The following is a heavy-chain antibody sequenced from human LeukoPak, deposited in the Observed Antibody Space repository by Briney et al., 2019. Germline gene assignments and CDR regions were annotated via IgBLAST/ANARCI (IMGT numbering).Heavy chain of an antibody. J-gene: IGHJ4*02. CDR3: ASDCAAMVNSY. Sequence: GGSLRLSCAASGFTFSDYYMSWIRQAPGKGLEWVSYISSSGSTIYYADSVKGRFTISRDNAKNSLYLQMNGLRAEDTAVYYCASDCAAMVNSYWGQGTLVTVSS. CDR1: GFTFSDYY. V-gene: IGHV3-11*01. CDR2: ISSSGSTI. D-gene: IGHD5-18*01.